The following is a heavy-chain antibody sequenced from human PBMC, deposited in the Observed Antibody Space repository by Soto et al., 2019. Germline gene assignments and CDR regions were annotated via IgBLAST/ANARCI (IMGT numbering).Heavy chain of an antibody. J-gene: IGHJ6*02. V-gene: IGHV3-13*05. CDR3: ARASFPYGMDV. Sequence: WGSLRLSCAASGFTFISYDIRCVRQATVKGLEWVSAIGTAGDPYYPGSVKGRFTISRENAKNSLYLQMNSLRAGDTAVYYCARASFPYGMDVWGQGTTVTVSS. CDR2: IGTAGDP. CDR1: GFTFISYD. D-gene: IGHD3-16*02.